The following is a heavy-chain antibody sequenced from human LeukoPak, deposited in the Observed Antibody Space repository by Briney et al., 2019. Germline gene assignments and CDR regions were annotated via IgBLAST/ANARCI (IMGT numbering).Heavy chain of an antibody. J-gene: IGHJ6*02. V-gene: IGHV3-30*04. D-gene: IGHD6-13*01. CDR3: ARGKTIAAAGTDYYYYGMDV. CDR2: ISYDGSNK. Sequence: PGRFLRLSCAASGFTFSSYAMHWVRQAPGKGLEWVAVISYDGSNKYYADSVKGRFTISRDNSKNTLYLQMNSLRAEDTAVYYCARGKTIAAAGTDYYYYGMDVWGQGTTVTVSS. CDR1: GFTFSSYA.